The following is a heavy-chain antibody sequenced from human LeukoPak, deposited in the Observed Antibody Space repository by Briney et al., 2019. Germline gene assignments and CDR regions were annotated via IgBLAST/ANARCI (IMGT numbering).Heavy chain of an antibody. CDR3: AKAPRLWWNYLMDE. Sequence: ASVKVSCKTSGYTFTQSGVCWVRQAPGQGLEWMGWISAYNGVTNYAQKFQGRVTMTTDTPTSTAYLQPQSLRPDDTAVYFCAKAPRLWWNYLMDEWGQGTLVIVSS. D-gene: IGHD4/OR15-4a*01. CDR1: GYTFTQSG. J-gene: IGHJ4*02. CDR2: ISAYNGVT. V-gene: IGHV1-18*01.